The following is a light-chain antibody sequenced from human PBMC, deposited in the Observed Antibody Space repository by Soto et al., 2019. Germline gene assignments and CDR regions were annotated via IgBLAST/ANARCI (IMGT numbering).Light chain of an antibody. CDR2: GAS. J-gene: IGKJ1*01. CDR3: QQYNNWPRT. CDR1: QSVRSD. Sequence: ILMPQSPATLSVSPGARAPLSCRASQSVRSDLAWYHQNPGQAPRLLIYGASTRATGIPARFSGSGSGTEFTLTINSPQSEDVAVYYCQQYNNWPRTCGQGTKGGYQ. V-gene: IGKV3-15*01.